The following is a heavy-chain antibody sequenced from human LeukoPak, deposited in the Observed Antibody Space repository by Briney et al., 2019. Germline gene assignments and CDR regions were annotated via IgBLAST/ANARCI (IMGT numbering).Heavy chain of an antibody. V-gene: IGHV3-73*01. Sequence: GGSLRLSCAASGFTFSGSAMHWVRQASGKGLEWVGRIRSKANSYATAYAASVKGRFTISRDDSKNTAYLQMNSLKTEDTAVYYCAKPQWELRYYFDYWGQGTLVTVSS. D-gene: IGHD1-26*01. CDR2: IRSKANSYAT. CDR3: AKPQWELRYYFDY. CDR1: GFTFSGSA. J-gene: IGHJ4*02.